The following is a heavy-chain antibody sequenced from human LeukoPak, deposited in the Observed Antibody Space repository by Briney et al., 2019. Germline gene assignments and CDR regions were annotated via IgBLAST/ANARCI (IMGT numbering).Heavy chain of an antibody. CDR1: GGSISSYY. Sequence: SETLSLTCTVSGGSISSYYWSWLRQPPGKGLEWIGYIYYSGSTNYNPSLKSRVTISVDTSKNQFSLKLSSVTAADTAVYYCARDLFKVSQSVGYYYMDVWGKGTTVTISS. CDR3: ARDLFKVSQSVGYYYMDV. J-gene: IGHJ6*03. D-gene: IGHD1-26*01. V-gene: IGHV4-59*12. CDR2: IYYSGST.